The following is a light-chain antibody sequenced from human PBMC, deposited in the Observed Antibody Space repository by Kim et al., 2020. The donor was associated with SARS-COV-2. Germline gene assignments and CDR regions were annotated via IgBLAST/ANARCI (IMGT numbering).Light chain of an antibody. J-gene: IGLJ2*01. CDR3: QAWDSSTVV. CDR2: QVS. CDR1: KLGVKY. V-gene: IGLV3-1*01. Sequence: VCHGETATLTCSGDKLGVKYACWYKQKPGQSPVLAIYQVSKRPPGIPGRFSGANSGNTATLTISGTQAMDEADYYCQAWDSSTVVLGGGTQLTVL.